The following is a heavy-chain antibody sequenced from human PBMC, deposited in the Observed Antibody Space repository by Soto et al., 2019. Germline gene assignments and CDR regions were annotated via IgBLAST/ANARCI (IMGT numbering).Heavy chain of an antibody. D-gene: IGHD2-2*01. CDR3: ARRPDATIKDISYYYALDV. CDR1: GFTISPYN. CDR2: ISSSSNTL. V-gene: IGHV3-48*02. Sequence: GGSLRLSCAASGFTISPYNTIWVRRAPGKGLQWVSYISSSSNTLYYGDSVRGRFTISRDNAKNSLYLQMNSLRDEDTAVYYCARRPDATIKDISYYYALDVWGQGTTVTVSS. J-gene: IGHJ6*02.